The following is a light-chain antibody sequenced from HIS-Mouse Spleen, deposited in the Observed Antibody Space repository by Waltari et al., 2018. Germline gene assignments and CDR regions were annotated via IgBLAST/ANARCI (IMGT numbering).Light chain of an antibody. Sequence: DIVLTQPPPTLHLSPADRATLSCRASQSVSSYLALYQKKPGQAPRLLIYDASNRAPGIPTRFSGSGSGTDFTLTISSLEPEDFAVYYCQQRSNWPTFGGGTKVEIK. V-gene: IGKV3-11*01. CDR2: DAS. J-gene: IGKJ4*01. CDR1: QSVSSY. CDR3: QQRSNWPT.